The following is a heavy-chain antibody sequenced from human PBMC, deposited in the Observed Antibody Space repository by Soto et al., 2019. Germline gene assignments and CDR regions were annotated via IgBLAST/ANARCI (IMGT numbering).Heavy chain of an antibody. CDR3: ARNYDSSGYYYYAMDV. V-gene: IGHV4-61*01. J-gene: IGHJ6*02. CDR2: IYSSGST. D-gene: IGHD6-25*01. Sequence: QVQLQESGPGLVKPSETLSLTCIVSGGSVSSGNYYWNWIQQPPGKGLEWIGYIYSSGSTKYSPSLKSRVTISADTSKKQVSLNMRSVTAADTAVYYCARNYDSSGYYYYAMDVWGQGTTVTVSS. CDR1: GGSVSSGNYY.